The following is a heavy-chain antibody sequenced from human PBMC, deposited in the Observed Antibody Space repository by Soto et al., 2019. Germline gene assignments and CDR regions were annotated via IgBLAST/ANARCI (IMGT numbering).Heavy chain of an antibody. D-gene: IGHD3-3*01. CDR2: MNPNSGNT. J-gene: IGHJ4*02. CDR1: GYTCSSYD. V-gene: IGHV1-8*01. Sequence: ASVKLYCSASGYTCSSYDINLVRQATGQGLEWMGWMNPNSGNTGYAQKFQGRVTMTRNTSISTAYMELSSLRSEDTAVYYCARGITIFGVVPGWGQGTMVTVSS. CDR3: ARGITIFGVVPG.